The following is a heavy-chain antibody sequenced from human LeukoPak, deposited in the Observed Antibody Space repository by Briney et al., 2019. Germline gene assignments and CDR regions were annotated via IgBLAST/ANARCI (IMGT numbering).Heavy chain of an antibody. D-gene: IGHD6-19*01. Sequence: SETLSLTCTVSGGSISSGGYYWSWIRQHPGKGLEWIGYIYYSGSTYYNPSLKSRVTISVDTSKNQFSLKLSSVTAADTAVYYCASNPIAVAAGGYYFDYWGQGTLVTVSS. CDR1: GGSISSGGYY. V-gene: IGHV4-31*03. CDR3: ASNPIAVAAGGYYFDY. CDR2: IYYSGST. J-gene: IGHJ4*02.